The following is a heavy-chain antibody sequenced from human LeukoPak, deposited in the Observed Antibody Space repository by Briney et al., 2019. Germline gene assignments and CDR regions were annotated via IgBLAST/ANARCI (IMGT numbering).Heavy chain of an antibody. J-gene: IGHJ4*02. CDR2: IYYSGST. V-gene: IGHV4-59*02. CDR3: AGGPSSYGVDY. Sequence: SETLSLTCSVSGVSVSGYFWSWIRQPPGKGLEWIGYIYYSGSTNYNPSLKTRVTLSVDTSKNQFSLKLTSVTSADTAMYYCAGGPSSYGVDYWGQETLVTVSS. D-gene: IGHD4-17*01. CDR1: GVSVSGYF.